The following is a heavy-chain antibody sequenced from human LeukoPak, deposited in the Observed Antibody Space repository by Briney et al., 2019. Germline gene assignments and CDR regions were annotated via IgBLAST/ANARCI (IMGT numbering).Heavy chain of an antibody. CDR3: AKGADYVWGSYRYNVDY. V-gene: IGHV3-23*01. Sequence: GGSLRLSCAASGFTFSSYAMSWVRQAPGKGLEWVSAISGSGGSTYYADSVKGRFTISRDNSKNTLYLQMNSLRAEDTAVYYCAKGADYVWGSYRYNVDYWGQGTLVTVSS. D-gene: IGHD3-16*02. J-gene: IGHJ4*02. CDR1: GFTFSSYA. CDR2: ISGSGGST.